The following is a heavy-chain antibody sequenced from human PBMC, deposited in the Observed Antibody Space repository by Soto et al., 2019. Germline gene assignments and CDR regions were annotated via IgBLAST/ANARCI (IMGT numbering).Heavy chain of an antibody. J-gene: IGHJ4*02. CDR2: IYHSGST. CDR1: GGSISSGGYS. Sequence: QLQLQESGSRLVKPSQTLSLTCAVSGGSISSGGYSWSWIRQPPGKGLEWIGYIYHSGSTYYNPSLKSRVXTXVXXSKNQFSLKLSSVTAADTAVYYCARSSGWYGEFDYWGQGTLVTVSS. CDR3: ARSSGWYGEFDY. V-gene: IGHV4-30-2*01. D-gene: IGHD6-19*01.